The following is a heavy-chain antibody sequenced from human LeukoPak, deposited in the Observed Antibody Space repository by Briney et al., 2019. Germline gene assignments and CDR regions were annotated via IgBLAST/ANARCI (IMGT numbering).Heavy chain of an antibody. Sequence: GGSLRLSCAASGFTFSSYGMHWVRQVPGKGLEWVAVIWYDGSNKYYADSVKGRFTISRDNSKNTLYLQMNSLRAEDTAVYYCAREGALGAFDIWGQGTMVTVSS. CDR3: AREGALGAFDI. CDR2: IWYDGSNK. CDR1: GFTFSSYG. J-gene: IGHJ3*02. D-gene: IGHD1-26*01. V-gene: IGHV3-33*01.